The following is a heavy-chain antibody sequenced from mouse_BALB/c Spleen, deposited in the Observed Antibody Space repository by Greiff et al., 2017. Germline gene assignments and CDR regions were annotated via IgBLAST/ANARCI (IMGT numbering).Heavy chain of an antibody. V-gene: IGHV5-9-4*01. D-gene: IGHD2-2*01. CDR1: GFTFSSYA. J-gene: IGHJ4*01. CDR3: ARDGYYDAMDY. Sequence: EVKVEESGGGLVKPGGSLKLSCAASGFTFSSYAMSWVRQSPEKRLEWVAEISSGGSYTYYPDTVTGRFTISRDNAKNTLYLEMSSLRSEDTAMYYCARDGYYDAMDYWGQGTSVTVSS. CDR2: ISSGGSYT.